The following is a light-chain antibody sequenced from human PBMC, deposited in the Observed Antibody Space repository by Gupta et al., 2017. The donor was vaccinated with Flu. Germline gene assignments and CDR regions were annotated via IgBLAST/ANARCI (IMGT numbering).Light chain of an antibody. CDR2: AAS. Sequence: GDRVTITCRASQGSRNDLGWYQQKPGKAPKLLIYAASSLQSGVPSRFSGSGSGTDFTLTISSLQPEDFATYYCLQDYNYPRTFGQGTKLEIK. V-gene: IGKV1-6*01. J-gene: IGKJ2*01. CDR1: QGSRND. CDR3: LQDYNYPRT.